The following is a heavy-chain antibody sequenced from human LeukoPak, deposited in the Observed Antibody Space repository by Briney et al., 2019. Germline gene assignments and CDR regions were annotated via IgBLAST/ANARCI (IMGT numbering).Heavy chain of an antibody. J-gene: IGHJ5*02. Sequence: GGSLRLSCAASGFTFSSYAMHWVRQAPGKGLEWVAVISYDGSNKYYADSVKGRFTISRDNSKNTLYLQMNSLRAEDTAVYYCASQYSSSWYSGNWFDPWGQGTLVTVSS. CDR2: ISYDGSNK. CDR3: ASQYSSSWYSGNWFDP. D-gene: IGHD6-13*01. CDR1: GFTFSSYA. V-gene: IGHV3-30*04.